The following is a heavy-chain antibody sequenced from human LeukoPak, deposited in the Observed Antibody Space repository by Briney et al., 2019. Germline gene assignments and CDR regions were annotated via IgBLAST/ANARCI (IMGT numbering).Heavy chain of an antibody. CDR2: INPNSGGT. Sequence: ASVKVSCKASGYTFTGYYMHWVRQAPGQGLEWMGWINPNSGGTNYAQKFQGRVTMTRDTSISTAYMELSRLRSDDTAVYYCASLLRPGLAFWYFDLWGRGTLVTASS. V-gene: IGHV1-2*02. J-gene: IGHJ2*01. D-gene: IGHD3-16*01. CDR1: GYTFTGYY. CDR3: ASLLRPGLAFWYFDL.